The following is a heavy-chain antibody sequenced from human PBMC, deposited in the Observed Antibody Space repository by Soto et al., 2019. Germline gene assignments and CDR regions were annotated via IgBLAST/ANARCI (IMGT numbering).Heavy chain of an antibody. Sequence: SLRLSCAASGFTFSSYDMNWVRQAPGKGLEWVSYITSSSSTIYYAASVKGRFTISRDNAKNSLYLQMNSLRDDDTAVYYCARATYGYVYWGQGTLVTVSS. CDR1: GFTFSSYD. V-gene: IGHV3-48*02. J-gene: IGHJ4*02. D-gene: IGHD5-18*01. CDR3: ARATYGYVY. CDR2: ITSSSSTI.